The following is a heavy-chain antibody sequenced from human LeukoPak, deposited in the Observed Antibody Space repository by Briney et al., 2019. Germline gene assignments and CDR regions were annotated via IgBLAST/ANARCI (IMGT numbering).Heavy chain of an antibody. V-gene: IGHV1-69*04. D-gene: IGHD3-9*01. J-gene: IGHJ4*02. Sequence: SVKVPCKASGGTFSSYAISWVRQAPGQGLEWMGRIIPILGIANYAQKFQGRVTITADKSTSTAYMELSSLRSEDTAVYYCARDTVPYYDILTGQGAKQGFDYWGQGTLVTVSS. CDR3: ARDTVPYYDILTGQGAKQGFDY. CDR1: GGTFSSYA. CDR2: IIPILGIA.